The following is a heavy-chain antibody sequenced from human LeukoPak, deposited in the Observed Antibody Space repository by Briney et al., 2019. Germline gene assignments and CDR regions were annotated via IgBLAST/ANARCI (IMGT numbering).Heavy chain of an antibody. J-gene: IGHJ6*03. CDR2: IRYDGSNK. CDR3: AKASGRDYCMDV. V-gene: IGHV3-30*02. D-gene: IGHD3-10*01. Sequence: PGGSLRLSCAASGFTFSSYAMSWVRQAPGKGLEWVAFIRYDGSNKYYADSVKGRFTISRDNSKNTLYLQMNSLRAEDTAVYYCAKASGRDYCMDVWGKGTTVTVSS. CDR1: GFTFSSYA.